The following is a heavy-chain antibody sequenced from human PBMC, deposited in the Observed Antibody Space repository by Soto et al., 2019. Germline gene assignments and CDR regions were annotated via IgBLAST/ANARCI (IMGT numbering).Heavy chain of an antibody. CDR2: ISANNGNT. CDR3: VRYRYSDH. J-gene: IGHJ4*02. D-gene: IGHD2-21*01. V-gene: IGHV1-18*03. Sequence: QVQLVQSGAEVKKPGDSVRVSCKASGYTFTSYGIGWVRQAPGQGLEWMGWISANNGNTKYAQKVQGRVTMTTDASTSRAYLELMSLSSDDMSVYYRVRYRYSDHWGQGTLVTVSP. CDR1: GYTFTSYG.